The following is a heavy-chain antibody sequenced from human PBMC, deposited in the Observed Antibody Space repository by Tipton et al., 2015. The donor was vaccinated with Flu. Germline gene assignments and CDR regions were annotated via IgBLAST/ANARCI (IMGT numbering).Heavy chain of an antibody. V-gene: IGHV3-7*01. CDR2: IKQDASEK. CDR1: GFRFNTFW. J-gene: IGHJ4*02. D-gene: IGHD6-19*01. Sequence: SLRLSCAASGFRFNTFWMHWVRQAPGKGLEWVAIIKQDASEKLYVDSVEGRFTISRDNAKNSLSLQMDSLRGDDTAVYYCAGGSGWLITDWGQGTLVTVSS. CDR3: AGGSGWLITD.